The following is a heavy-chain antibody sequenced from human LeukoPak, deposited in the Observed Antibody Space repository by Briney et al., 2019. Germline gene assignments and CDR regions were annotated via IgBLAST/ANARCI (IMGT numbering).Heavy chain of an antibody. Sequence: SETLSLTCSVSGGSITTSDHYWGWIRRPPGKRLEWIASIYHSGTTSYNPSLKSRVTITVDKSNNQFSLRLRSVTAADTAVYFCARHLYFFDASGHVFDLWGQGTVVTVSS. V-gene: IGHV4-39*01. CDR2: IYHSGTT. CDR3: ARHLYFFDASGHVFDL. D-gene: IGHD3-22*01. CDR1: GGSITTSDHY. J-gene: IGHJ3*01.